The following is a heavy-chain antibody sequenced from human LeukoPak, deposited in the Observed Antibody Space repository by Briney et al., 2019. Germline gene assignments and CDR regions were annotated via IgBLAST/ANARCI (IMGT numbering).Heavy chain of an antibody. D-gene: IGHD3-10*01. J-gene: IGHJ4*02. CDR2: ISTYSGNT. Sequence: ASVKVSCKASGYSFTTYGISWVRQAPGQGLEWVGWISTYSGNTNYAQKVQGRVTPTTDTSTSTAYMELTSLRSDDTAVYYCAKAPNYSGSGSPLFDYWGQGTLVTVSS. V-gene: IGHV1-18*01. CDR1: GYSFTTYG. CDR3: AKAPNYSGSGSPLFDY.